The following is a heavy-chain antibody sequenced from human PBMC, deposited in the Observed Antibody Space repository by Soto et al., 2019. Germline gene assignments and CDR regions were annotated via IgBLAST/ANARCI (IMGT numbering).Heavy chain of an antibody. CDR1: GFTFSDYY. J-gene: IGHJ3*02. D-gene: IGHD1-7*01. V-gene: IGHV3-11*01. CDR3: ASPRYNWNSKVLGYAFDI. CDR2: ISSSGSTI. Sequence: GGSLRLSCAASGFTFSDYYISWIRQAPGKGLEWVSYISSSGSTIYYADSVKGRFTISRDNAKNSLYLQMNSLRAEDTAVYYCASPRYNWNSKVLGYAFDIWGQGTMVTVSS.